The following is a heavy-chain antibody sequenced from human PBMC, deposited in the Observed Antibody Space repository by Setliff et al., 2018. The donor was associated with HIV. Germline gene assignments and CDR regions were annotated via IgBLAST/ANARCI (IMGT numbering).Heavy chain of an antibody. CDR3: GRGPRAASSGYFKD. CDR2: VYYGPDT. J-gene: IGHJ1*01. V-gene: IGHV4-30-4*01. CDR1: GASITDGNYY. D-gene: IGHD6-13*01. Sequence: KASETLSLTCTVSGASITDGNYYWSWIRQPPGKGLEWIGYVYYGPDTYYNPSLESRLTISMDTTNNQFSLMLTSVTAADTATYFCGRGPRAASSGYFKDWGQGTLVTVSS.